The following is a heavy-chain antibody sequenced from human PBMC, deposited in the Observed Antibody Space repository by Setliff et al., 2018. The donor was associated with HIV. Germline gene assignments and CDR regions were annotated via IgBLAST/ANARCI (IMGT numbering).Heavy chain of an antibody. CDR1: GYSSTSYW. Sequence: GESLKISCKGPGYSSTSYWIGWVRQMPGKGMEWMGIIYLDDSDTRYSPAFQGQVTMSADKSINTAYLQWDSLKASDSAMYYCARAKNKWNPGDYWGQGTVVTISS. J-gene: IGHJ4*02. CDR2: IYLDDSDT. V-gene: IGHV5-51*01. CDR3: ARAKNKWNPGDY. D-gene: IGHD1-20*01.